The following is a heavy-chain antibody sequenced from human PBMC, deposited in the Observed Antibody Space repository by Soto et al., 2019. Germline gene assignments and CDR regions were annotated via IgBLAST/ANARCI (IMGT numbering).Heavy chain of an antibody. V-gene: IGHV3-30*04. CDR1: GFTFSSYA. Sequence: PGGSLRLSCAASGFTFSSYAMHWVRQAPGKGLEWVAVISYDGSEIHYVDSVKGRFTVSRENAENSLYLQLNNLRVDDSGVYYCARGVNWSFDYWGQGTLVTVSS. D-gene: IGHD1-1*01. CDR2: ISYDGSEI. CDR3: ARGVNWSFDY. J-gene: IGHJ4*02.